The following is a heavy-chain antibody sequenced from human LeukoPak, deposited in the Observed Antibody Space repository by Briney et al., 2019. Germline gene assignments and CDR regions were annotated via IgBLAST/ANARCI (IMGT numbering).Heavy chain of an antibody. Sequence: SETLSPTCTVSGGSISSGSYYWSWIRQPAGKGLEWIGRIYTSGSTNYNPSLKSRVTISVDTSKNQFSLKLSSVTAADTAVYYCARGPLAAAGTLTYYYYGMDVWGQGTTVTVSS. V-gene: IGHV4-61*02. J-gene: IGHJ6*02. CDR1: GGSISSGSYY. CDR2: IYTSGST. D-gene: IGHD6-13*01. CDR3: ARGPLAAAGTLTYYYYGMDV.